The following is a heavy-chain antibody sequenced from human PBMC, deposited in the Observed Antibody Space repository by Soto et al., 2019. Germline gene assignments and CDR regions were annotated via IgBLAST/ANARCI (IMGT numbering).Heavy chain of an antibody. CDR1: GYTFTSYA. CDR3: ARDHFGYCSGGSCLDWYFDL. CDR2: INAGNGNT. D-gene: IGHD2-15*01. J-gene: IGHJ2*01. Sequence: QVQLVQSGAEVKKPGASVKVSCKASGYTFTSYAMHWVRQAPGQRLEGMGWINAGNGNTKYSQTFQGRVTITRDTSASTAYMELSSLRSEDTAVYYCARDHFGYCSGGSCLDWYFDLWGRGTLVTVSS. V-gene: IGHV1-3*01.